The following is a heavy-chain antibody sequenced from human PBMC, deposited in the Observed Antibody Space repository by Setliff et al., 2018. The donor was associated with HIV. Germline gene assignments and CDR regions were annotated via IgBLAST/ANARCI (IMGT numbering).Heavy chain of an antibody. J-gene: IGHJ4*02. CDR3: AREKFENGDYEFVSTFDS. V-gene: IGHV3-30*02. CDR2: IRYDGSNK. CDR1: GFTFNTYG. Sequence: GGSLRLSCAASGFTFNTYGMHWVRQAPGKGLEWVAFIRYDGSNKYYADSVKGRFTISRDNGKKSLYLQMDSLRDEDTAVYYCAREKFENGDYEFVSTFDSWGQGTLVTVSS. D-gene: IGHD4-17*01.